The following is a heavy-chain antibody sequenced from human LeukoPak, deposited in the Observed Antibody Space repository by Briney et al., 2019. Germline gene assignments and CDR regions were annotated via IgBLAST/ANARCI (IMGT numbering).Heavy chain of an antibody. D-gene: IGHD2-8*01. Sequence: ASVKVSCKASGYTFTGYYIHWVRQAPGQGLEWMGWINADNGGTRYAEKFQGRVTMTRDTSISTAYIELSRLTSDDTALYYCARGHCTNAVCRTFDYWGQGTLVTVSS. J-gene: IGHJ4*02. CDR1: GYTFTGYY. CDR2: INADNGGT. V-gene: IGHV1-2*02. CDR3: ARGHCTNAVCRTFDY.